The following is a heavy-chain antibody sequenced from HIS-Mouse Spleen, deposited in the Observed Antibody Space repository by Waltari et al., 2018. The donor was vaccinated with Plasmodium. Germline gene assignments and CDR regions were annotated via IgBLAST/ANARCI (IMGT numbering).Heavy chain of an antibody. V-gene: IGHV2-5*01. CDR1: GFSLSTTGVG. CDR2: IYWNSDK. Sequence: QITLKESGPTLVKPTQTLTLTCTFSGFSLSTTGVGVGWIRQPPGKALEWLPLIYWNSDKRYSSSVELRLTLTKYTSKNQVVLTMTNMDPVDTVTYYCAHTQYYDILTDYYLGEYFQHWGQGTLVTVSS. J-gene: IGHJ1*01. D-gene: IGHD3-9*01. CDR3: AHTQYYDILTDYYLGEYFQH.